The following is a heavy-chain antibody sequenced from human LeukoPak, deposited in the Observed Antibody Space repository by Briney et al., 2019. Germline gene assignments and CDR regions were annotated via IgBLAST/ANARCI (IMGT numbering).Heavy chain of an antibody. CDR1: GFTFSTYS. J-gene: IGHJ4*02. CDR2: IYYSGST. V-gene: IGHV4-39*01. D-gene: IGHD3-10*01. Sequence: PGGSLRLSCAASGFTFSTYSMTWVRQAPGKGLEWIGSIYYSGSTYYNPSLKSRVTISVDTSKNQFSLRLSSVTAADTAVYYCARRVDYYGSGSYYFDYWGQGTLVTVSS. CDR3: ARRVDYYGSGSYYFDY.